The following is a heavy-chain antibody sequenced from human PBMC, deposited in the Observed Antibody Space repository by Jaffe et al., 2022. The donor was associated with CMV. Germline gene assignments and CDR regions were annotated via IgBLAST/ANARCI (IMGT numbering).Heavy chain of an antibody. CDR1: GGSFSGYY. CDR2: IDLRGRT. J-gene: IGHJ6*03. D-gene: IGHD3-10*01. V-gene: IGHV4-34*01. CDR3: ARANNGAGAYRYYYMDV. Sequence: QVQLQQWGAGLLKPSETLSLSCSVYGGSFSGYYWSWIRQPPGKGLEWIGQIDLRGRTDYSPSLMTRVSISIDTSMNQFSLTLSSVTAADTAVYYCARANNGAGAYRYYYMDVWGKGTPVTVSS.